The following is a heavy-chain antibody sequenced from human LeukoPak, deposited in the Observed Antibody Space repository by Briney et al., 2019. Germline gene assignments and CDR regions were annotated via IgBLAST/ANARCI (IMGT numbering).Heavy chain of an antibody. V-gene: IGHV3-53*01. Sequence: PGGSLRLSCAASGFTVSSNYMSWVRQAPGKGLEWVSVIYSGGSTYYADSVKGRFTISRDNSKNTLYLQMNSLRAEDTAVYYCARALDYYYYGMDVWGQGTTVTVSS. CDR3: ARALDYYYYGMDV. CDR2: IYSGGST. CDR1: GFTVSSNY. J-gene: IGHJ6*02.